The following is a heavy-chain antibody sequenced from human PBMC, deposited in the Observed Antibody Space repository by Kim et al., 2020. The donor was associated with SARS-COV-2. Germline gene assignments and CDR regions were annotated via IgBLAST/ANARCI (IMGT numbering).Heavy chain of an antibody. Sequence: GGSLRLSCAASGFTFSSYGMHWVRQAPGKGLEWVAVISYDGSNKYYADSVKGRFTISRDNSKNTLYLQMNSLRAEDTAVYYCARIHDYGDYAFDYWGQGTLVTVSS. D-gene: IGHD4-17*01. CDR3: ARIHDYGDYAFDY. CDR1: GFTFSSYG. V-gene: IGHV3-33*05. J-gene: IGHJ4*02. CDR2: ISYDGSNK.